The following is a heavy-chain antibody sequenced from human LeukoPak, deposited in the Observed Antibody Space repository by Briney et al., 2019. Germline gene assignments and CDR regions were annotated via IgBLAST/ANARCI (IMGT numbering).Heavy chain of an antibody. Sequence: SETLSLTCTVSGGSISSYYWSWIRQPPGKGLGWIGYIYYSGSTNYNPSLKSRVTISVDTSKNQFSLKLSSVTAADTAVYYCARRTPLMAISDYWGQGTLVTVSS. D-gene: IGHD2-21*01. V-gene: IGHV4-59*08. CDR1: GGSISSYY. J-gene: IGHJ4*02. CDR3: ARRTPLMAISDY. CDR2: IYYSGST.